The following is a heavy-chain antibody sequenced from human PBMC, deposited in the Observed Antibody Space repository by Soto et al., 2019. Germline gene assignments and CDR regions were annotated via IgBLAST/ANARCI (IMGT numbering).Heavy chain of an antibody. CDR3: AKGGYFDY. V-gene: IGHV3-23*01. CDR1: GLAFSNFA. CDR2: ISGSGGST. Sequence: GGSLRLSCAASGLAFSNFAMSWVRQAPGKGLEWVSAISGSGGSTYYAGSVKGRFTVSRDNSKDTLYLQMNNMRADDTAVYYCAKGGYFDYWGQGTLVTSPQ. J-gene: IGHJ4*02.